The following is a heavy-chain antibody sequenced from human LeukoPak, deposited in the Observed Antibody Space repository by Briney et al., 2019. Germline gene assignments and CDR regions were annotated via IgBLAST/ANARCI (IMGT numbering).Heavy chain of an antibody. CDR3: ARSILVEPAASHYNYGVDV. Sequence: GASVKVSCKASGYTFAKYAIHWVRQAPGQRLEWMGWINAGNGNTRYSQKFQGGVTITRDTSASTAYMELSSLRSEDTAVYYCARSILVEPAASHYNYGVDVWGQGTTVTVSS. CDR1: GYTFAKYA. D-gene: IGHD2-2*01. CDR2: INAGNGNT. J-gene: IGHJ6*02. V-gene: IGHV1-3*01.